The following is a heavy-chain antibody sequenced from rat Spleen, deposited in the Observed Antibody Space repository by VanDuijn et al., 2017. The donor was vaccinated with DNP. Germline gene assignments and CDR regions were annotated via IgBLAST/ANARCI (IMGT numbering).Heavy chain of an antibody. CDR1: GFTFSDYN. CDR3: ARQGYGYDFDY. V-gene: IGHV5-7*01. Sequence: EVQLVESGGGLVQPGRSLKLSCAASGFTFSDYNMAWVRQAPKKGLEWVATISYDGSSTYYRDSVKGRFTISRDNAKSTLYLQMDSLRSEDTATYYCARQGYGYDFDYCGQGVMVTVSS. D-gene: IGHD1-4*01. J-gene: IGHJ2*01. CDR2: ISYDGSST.